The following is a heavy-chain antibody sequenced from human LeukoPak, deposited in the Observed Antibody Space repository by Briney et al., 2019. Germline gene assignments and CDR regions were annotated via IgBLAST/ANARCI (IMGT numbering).Heavy chain of an antibody. CDR1: GYTFTDYY. CDR2: VDPEDGET. V-gene: IGHV1-69-2*01. J-gene: IGHJ6*04. D-gene: IGHD2-2*02. CDR3: ATPGPSRGLGYCSGTSCYNV. Sequence: ATVKISCKVSGYTFTDYYMHWVQQAPGKGLEWMGLVDPEDGETIYAEKFQGRVTITADTSTDTAYMELSSLRSEDTAVYYCATPGPSRGLGYCSGTSCYNVWGKGTTVTVSS.